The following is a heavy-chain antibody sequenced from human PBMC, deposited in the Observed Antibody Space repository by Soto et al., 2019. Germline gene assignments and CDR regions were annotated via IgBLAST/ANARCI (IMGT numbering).Heavy chain of an antibody. CDR3: ARDREYQLLRTPGYGMDV. D-gene: IGHD2-2*01. V-gene: IGHV1-69*13. Sequence: SVKVSCKASGGTFSSYAISWVRQAPGQGLEWMGGIIPIFGTANYAQKFQGRVTITADESTSTAYMELSSLRSEDTAVYYCARDREYQLLRTPGYGMDVWGQGTTVTVSS. CDR1: GGTFSSYA. J-gene: IGHJ6*02. CDR2: IIPIFGTA.